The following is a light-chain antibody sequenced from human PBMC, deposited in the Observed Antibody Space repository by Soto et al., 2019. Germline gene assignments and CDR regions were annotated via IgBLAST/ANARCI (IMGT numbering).Light chain of an antibody. J-gene: IGLJ1*01. CDR1: SSDVGGYDY. V-gene: IGLV2-11*01. CDR3: KSYAGSNTYV. Sequence: QSALTQPPSVSGSPGQSVTISCTGTSSDVGGYDYVSWYQQRPGKAPKLLIYDVTKRPSGVPDRFSGSKSGNTASLTVSGLQAADEADYFCKSYAGSNTYVFGSGTKLTVL. CDR2: DVT.